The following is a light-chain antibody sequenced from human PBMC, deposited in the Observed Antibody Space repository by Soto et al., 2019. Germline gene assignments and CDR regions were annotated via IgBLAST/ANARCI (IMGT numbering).Light chain of an antibody. Sequence: QSVLTQPPSASGTPGQGVTISCSGSTSNIGSNYVYWYQQLPGTAPKLLIYRNNQRPSGVPDRFSGSKSATPASLAISGLRSDDEADYFCATWDDSLNGFYVFGTGTKV. CDR1: TSNIGSNY. V-gene: IGLV1-47*01. CDR3: ATWDDSLNGFYV. CDR2: RNN. J-gene: IGLJ1*01.